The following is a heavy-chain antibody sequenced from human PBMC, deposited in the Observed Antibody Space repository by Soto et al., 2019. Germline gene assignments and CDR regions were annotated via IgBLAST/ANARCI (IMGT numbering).Heavy chain of an antibody. CDR2: LNGSGGST. D-gene: IGHD3-16*02. CDR1: GFTFSNYA. CDR3: AKYNDYVWGSYRSLPYFDY. J-gene: IGHJ4*02. Sequence: PGGSLRLSCAASGFTFSNYAMTWVRQAPGEGLEWVSGLNGSGGSTSSADSVKGRFTISRDNSKNTLYLQMNSLRAEDTSVYYCAKYNDYVWGSYRSLPYFDYWGQGTLVTVSS. V-gene: IGHV3-23*01.